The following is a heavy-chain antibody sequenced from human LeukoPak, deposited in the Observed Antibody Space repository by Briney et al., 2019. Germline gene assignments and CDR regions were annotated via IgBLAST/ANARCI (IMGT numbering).Heavy chain of an antibody. J-gene: IGHJ5*02. V-gene: IGHV4-61*01. Sequence: SETLSLTCTVSGGSVSSGSYYWRWIRQPPGKGLEWIGYIYYSGSTNYNPSLKSRVTISVDTSKNQFSLKLSSVTAADTAVYYCARDLNWFDPWGQGTLVTVSS. CDR1: GGSVSSGSYY. CDR2: IYYSGST. CDR3: ARDLNWFDP.